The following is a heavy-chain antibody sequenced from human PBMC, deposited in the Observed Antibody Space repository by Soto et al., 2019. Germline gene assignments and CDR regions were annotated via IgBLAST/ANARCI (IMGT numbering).Heavy chain of an antibody. CDR3: AKGDKKTDGFDY. J-gene: IGHJ4*02. Sequence: EVQLLESGGGLVQPGGSLRLSCAASGFTFSSYAMSWVRQAPGKGLEWVSAISGSGGSTYYADSGKGRVTISRDNSKNTPYLQMNSLRAEDTAVYYCAKGDKKTDGFDYWGQGTLVTVSS. CDR1: GFTFSSYA. V-gene: IGHV3-23*01. CDR2: ISGSGGST.